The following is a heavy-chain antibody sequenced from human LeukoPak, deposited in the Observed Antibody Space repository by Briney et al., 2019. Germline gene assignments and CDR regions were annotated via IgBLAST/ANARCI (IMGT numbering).Heavy chain of an antibody. CDR3: ARVASTSPYFYGMDV. Sequence: PGGSLRLSCVASAFSVSSNYMCWVRQAPGKGLEWASVIYTGGTTYYTDSVKGRFTISRDKSKNTVFLQMTSLSAEDTAIYYCARVASTSPYFYGMDVWGQGTTVTVSS. D-gene: IGHD2-2*01. J-gene: IGHJ6*02. CDR2: IYTGGTT. CDR1: AFSVSSNY. V-gene: IGHV3-53*01.